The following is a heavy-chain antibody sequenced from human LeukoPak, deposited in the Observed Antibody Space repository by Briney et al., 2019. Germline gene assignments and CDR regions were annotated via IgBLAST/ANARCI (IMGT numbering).Heavy chain of an antibody. J-gene: IGHJ4*02. CDR3: ARDLGISGWYAPPLGYFDY. D-gene: IGHD6-19*01. Sequence: ASVKVSCKASGYTLTGYCMHWVRQAPGQGLEWLGWINTKSGATNYAQTFQGRVTMTRDTSRSTTYMELKRLRSDDTAVYYCARDLGISGWYAPPLGYFDYWGQGTLLTASS. CDR1: GYTLTGYC. CDR2: INTKSGAT. V-gene: IGHV1-2*02.